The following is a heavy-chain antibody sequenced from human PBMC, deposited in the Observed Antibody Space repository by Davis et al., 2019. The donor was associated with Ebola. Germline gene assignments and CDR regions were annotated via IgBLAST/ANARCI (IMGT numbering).Heavy chain of an antibody. J-gene: IGHJ4*02. D-gene: IGHD4-17*01. CDR3: AKAGGDYGDFDY. Sequence: GESLKISCAASGFTFDDYAMHWVRQAPGKGLEWVSGISWNSGSTYYADSVKGRFTISRDNSKNTLYLQMNSLRAEDTAVYYCAKAGGDYGDFDYWGQGTLVTVSS. CDR2: ISWNSGST. V-gene: IGHV3-23*01. CDR1: GFTFDDYA.